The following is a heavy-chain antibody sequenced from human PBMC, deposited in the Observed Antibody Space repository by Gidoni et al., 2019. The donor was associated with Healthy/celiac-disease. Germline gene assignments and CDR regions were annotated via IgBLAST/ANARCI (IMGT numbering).Heavy chain of an antibody. CDR3: ARVRGSKPLMAYYFDY. D-gene: IGHD3-16*01. V-gene: IGHV1-46*01. J-gene: IGHJ4*02. Sequence: QVQLVQSGAEVKKPGASVKVSCKASGYTFTSYYMHWVRQAPGQGLEWMGIINPSGGSTSYAQKFQGRVTMTRDTSTSTVYMELSSLRSEDTAVYYCARVRGSKPLMAYYFDYWGQGTLVTVSS. CDR1: GYTFTSYY. CDR2: INPSGGST.